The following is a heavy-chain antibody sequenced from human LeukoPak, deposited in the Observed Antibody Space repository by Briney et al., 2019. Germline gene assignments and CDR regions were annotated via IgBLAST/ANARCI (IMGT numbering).Heavy chain of an antibody. J-gene: IGHJ4*02. CDR1: GYTFANYW. CDR2: MYPGDSDT. V-gene: IGHV5-51*01. Sequence: GESLKISCRAAGYTFANYWIGWVRQMPGKGLEWMGIMYPGDSDTRYSPSFQGQVTLSADKSISTAYLQWSNLEASDTAMYYCAASTYGSGAYVGFDSWGQGTLVTVSS. D-gene: IGHD3-10*01. CDR3: AASTYGSGAYVGFDS.